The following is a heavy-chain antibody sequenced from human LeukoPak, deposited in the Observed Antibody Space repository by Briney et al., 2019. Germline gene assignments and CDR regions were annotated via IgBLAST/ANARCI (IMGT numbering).Heavy chain of an antibody. Sequence: PSETLSLTCTVSGGSISSYYWSWIRQPPGKGLEWIGYIYYSGSTNYNPSLKSRVTISVDTSKNQFSLKLSSVTAADTAVYYCARDQVDCSGGSCYGNWFDPWGQGTLVTVSS. CDR1: GGSISSYY. V-gene: IGHV4-59*01. J-gene: IGHJ5*02. CDR3: ARDQVDCSGGSCYGNWFDP. D-gene: IGHD2-15*01. CDR2: IYYSGST.